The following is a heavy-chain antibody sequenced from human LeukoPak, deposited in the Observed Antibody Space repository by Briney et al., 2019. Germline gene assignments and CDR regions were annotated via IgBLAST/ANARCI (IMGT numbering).Heavy chain of an antibody. Sequence: PSETLSLTCTVSDGSISSYYWSWIRQPPGKGLEWIGYIYYSGSTYYNPSLKSRVTISVDTSKNQFSLKLTSVTAADTAVYYCARDPDRDGSGSIAFDIWGQGTMVTVSS. J-gene: IGHJ3*02. D-gene: IGHD3-10*01. CDR3: ARDPDRDGSGSIAFDI. CDR2: IYYSGST. CDR1: DGSISSYY. V-gene: IGHV4-30-4*01.